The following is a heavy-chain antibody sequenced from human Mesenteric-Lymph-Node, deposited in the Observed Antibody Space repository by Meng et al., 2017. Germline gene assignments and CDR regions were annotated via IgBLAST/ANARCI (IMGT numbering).Heavy chain of an antibody. Sequence: VQRQEWGPGLLKPSQTLSLTCTVSGGSVSSGGYYWTWIRQHPGKGLEWFGHIYYSGSTFYNPSLKRRVIISIDTSKNQFSLNLRSVTAADTAVYYCARVSSGWDYFDYWGQGTLVTVSS. J-gene: IGHJ4*02. CDR2: IYYSGST. CDR3: ARVSSGWDYFDY. V-gene: IGHV4-31*03. D-gene: IGHD6-19*01. CDR1: GGSVSSGGYY.